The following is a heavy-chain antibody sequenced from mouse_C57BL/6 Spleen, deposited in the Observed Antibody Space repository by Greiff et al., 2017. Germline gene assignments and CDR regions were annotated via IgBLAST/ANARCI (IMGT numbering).Heavy chain of an antibody. D-gene: IGHD1-1*01. Sequence: HLVASGPELVKPGASVKISCKASGYSFTDYNMNWVKQSNGKSLEWIGVINPNYGTTSYNQKFKGKATLTVDQSSSTAYMQRNSLTSEDSAVYYCAITTVVAKGAYWGQGTLVTVAA. V-gene: IGHV1-39*01. CDR2: INPNYGTT. CDR3: AITTVVAKGAY. CDR1: GYSFTDYN. J-gene: IGHJ3*01.